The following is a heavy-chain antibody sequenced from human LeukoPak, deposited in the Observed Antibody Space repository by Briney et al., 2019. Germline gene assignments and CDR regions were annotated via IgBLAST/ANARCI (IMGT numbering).Heavy chain of an antibody. Sequence: ASVKVSCKASGYTFTGYYMHWVRQAPGQGLEWMGWINPNSGGTNYAQKFQGRVTMTRDTSISTAYMELSRLRSDDTAVYYCARDPLVVVAATWLDDYWGQGTLVTVSS. CDR3: ARDPLVVVAATWLDDY. V-gene: IGHV1-2*02. D-gene: IGHD2-15*01. CDR2: INPNSGGT. CDR1: GYTFTGYY. J-gene: IGHJ4*02.